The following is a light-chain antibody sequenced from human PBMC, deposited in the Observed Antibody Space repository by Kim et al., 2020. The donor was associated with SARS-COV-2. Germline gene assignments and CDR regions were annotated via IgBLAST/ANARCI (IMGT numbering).Light chain of an antibody. CDR1: SSNAGSNY. CDR3: AAWDDSLTAWV. CDR2: SND. Sequence: GQSVTISCSGSSSNAGSNYVSWYKQHPGTAPKLLIYSNDKRPSGVPDRFSGSKSGTSASLAISGLQSGDEADYYCAAWDDSLTAWVFGGGTQLTVL. V-gene: IGLV1-47*02. J-gene: IGLJ3*02.